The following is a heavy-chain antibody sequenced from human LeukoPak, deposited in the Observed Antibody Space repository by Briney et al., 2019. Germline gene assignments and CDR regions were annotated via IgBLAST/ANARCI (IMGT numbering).Heavy chain of an antibody. Sequence: PGGSLRLSCAASGFTFSSYEMNWVRQAPGKGLEWVSYISSSGSTIYYADSVKGRFTISRDNAKNSLYLQMNSLRAEDTAVYYCARVCDGITHDSNYYYMDVWGKGATVTVSS. CDR1: GFTFSSYE. CDR3: ARVCDGITHDSNYYYMDV. V-gene: IGHV3-48*03. D-gene: IGHD1-1*01. CDR2: ISSSGSTI. J-gene: IGHJ6*03.